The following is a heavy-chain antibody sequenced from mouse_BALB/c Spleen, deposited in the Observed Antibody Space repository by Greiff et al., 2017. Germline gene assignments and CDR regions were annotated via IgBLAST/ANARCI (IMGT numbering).Heavy chain of an antibody. Sequence: EVQLQQSGPELVKPGASVKISCKASGYSFTGYYMHWVKQSHVKSLEWIGRINPYNGATSYNQNFKDKASLTVDKSSSTAYMELHSLTSEDSAVYYCARNTGGDYPLFAYWGQGTLVTVSA. D-gene: IGHD2-4*01. CDR2: INPYNGAT. V-gene: IGHV1-26*01. CDR1: GYSFTGYY. CDR3: ARNTGGDYPLFAY. J-gene: IGHJ3*01.